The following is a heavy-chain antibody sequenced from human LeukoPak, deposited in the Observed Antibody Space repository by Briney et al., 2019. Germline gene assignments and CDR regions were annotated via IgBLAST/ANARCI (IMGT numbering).Heavy chain of an antibody. D-gene: IGHD3-9*01. CDR1: GYTFTGYY. Sequence: ASVKVSCKASGYTFTGYYMHWVRQAPGQGLEWMGWINPNSGGTNYAQKFQGRVTMTRDTSISTAYMELSRLRSDDTAVYYCARVTKYYDILTGYPSDAFDIWGQGTMVTVSS. V-gene: IGHV1-2*02. CDR2: INPNSGGT. J-gene: IGHJ3*02. CDR3: ARVTKYYDILTGYPSDAFDI.